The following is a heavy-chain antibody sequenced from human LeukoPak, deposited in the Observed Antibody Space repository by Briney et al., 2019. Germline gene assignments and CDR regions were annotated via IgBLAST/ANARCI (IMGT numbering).Heavy chain of an antibody. CDR3: ARSKGIAARRLDYFDY. Sequence: ASMKVSCKASGGTFSSYAISWVRQAPGQGLEWMGGIIPIFGTANYAQKFQGRVTITTDESTSTAYMELSSLRSEDTAVYYCARSKGIAARRLDYFDYWGQGTLVTVSS. V-gene: IGHV1-69*05. J-gene: IGHJ4*02. CDR1: GGTFSSYA. CDR2: IIPIFGTA. D-gene: IGHD6-6*01.